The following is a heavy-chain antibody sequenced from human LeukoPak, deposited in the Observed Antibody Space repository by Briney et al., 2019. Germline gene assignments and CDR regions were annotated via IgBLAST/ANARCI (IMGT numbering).Heavy chain of an antibody. D-gene: IGHD5-18*01. J-gene: IGHJ4*02. V-gene: IGHV3-30*18. CDR2: ISYDGSNK. CDR3: AKDRERWIQLSTYYFDY. CDR1: GFTFSSYG. Sequence: GGSLRLSCAASGFTFSSYGMHWVRQAPGKGLEWVAVISYDGSNKYYADSVKGRFTISRDNSKNTLYLQMNSLRAEDTAVYYCAKDRERWIQLSTYYFDYWGQGTLVTVSS.